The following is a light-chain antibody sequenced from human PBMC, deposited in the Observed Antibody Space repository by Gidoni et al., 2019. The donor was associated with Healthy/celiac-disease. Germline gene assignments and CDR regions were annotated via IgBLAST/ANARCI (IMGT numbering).Light chain of an antibody. J-gene: IGLJ2*01. CDR2: HDT. V-gene: IGLV3-1*01. CDR3: QAWDSSPL. CDR1: KLGDKY. Sequence: SSELTQPPPVSVSPGQTASITCSGDKLGDKYASWYQQKPGQSPVLVIYHDTKRPSGIPERFSGSNSGNTATLTISGTQAMDEADYYCQAWDSSPLFGGGTKLTVL.